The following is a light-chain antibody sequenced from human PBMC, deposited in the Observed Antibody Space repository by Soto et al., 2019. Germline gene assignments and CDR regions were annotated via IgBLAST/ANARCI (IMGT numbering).Light chain of an antibody. V-gene: IGKV3-15*01. Sequence: EIVLTQSPATLSVSPGESATLSCRASQSVSRHLAWYQQKPGQAPRVLIYNASTRATGIPATFSGSGSGTELTLTISSLQSEDFAVYYCLQYSDWPPRYTFGQGTKLEIK. J-gene: IGKJ2*01. CDR2: NAS. CDR1: QSVSRH. CDR3: LQYSDWPPRYT.